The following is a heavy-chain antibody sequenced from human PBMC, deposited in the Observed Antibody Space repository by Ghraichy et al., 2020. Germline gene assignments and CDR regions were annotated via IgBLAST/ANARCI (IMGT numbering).Heavy chain of an antibody. J-gene: IGHJ4*02. D-gene: IGHD3-10*01. CDR3: ARGGAGAD. V-gene: IGHV4-59*11. CDR1: GGSFSTHY. CDR2: IHDGGST. Sequence: SETLSLTCTVSGGSFSTHYWAWIRQPPGKGLEWIGYIHDGGSTNYNPSLKSRVTISVDTSKNQFSLQLSSVTAADTALYYCARGGAGADWGQGTLVTVSS.